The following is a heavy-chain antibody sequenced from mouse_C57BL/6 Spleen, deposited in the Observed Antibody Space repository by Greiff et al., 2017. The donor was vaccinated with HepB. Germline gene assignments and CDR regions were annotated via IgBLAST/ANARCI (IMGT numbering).Heavy chain of an antibody. CDR2: IDPETGGT. CDR3: TRRHYYGSSPWDY. D-gene: IGHD1-1*01. Sequence: QVQLQQSGAELVRPGASVTLSCKASGYTFTDYEMHWVKQTPVHGLEWIGAIDPETGGTAYNQKFKGKAILTADKSSSTAYMELRSLTSEDSAVYYCTRRHYYGSSPWDYWGQGTSVTVSS. J-gene: IGHJ4*01. V-gene: IGHV1-15*01. CDR1: GYTFTDYE.